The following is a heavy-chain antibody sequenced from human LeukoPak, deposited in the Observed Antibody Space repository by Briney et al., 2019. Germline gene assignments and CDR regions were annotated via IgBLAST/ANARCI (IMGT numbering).Heavy chain of an antibody. CDR1: GGSIRSYNYY. D-gene: IGHD2-15*01. CDR2: IYTSGII. V-gene: IGHV4-61*02. J-gene: IGHJ6*02. Sequence: SETLSLTCTVSGGSIRSYNYYWSWIRQPAGEGLEWIGRIYTSGIINYNPSLESRVTISIDTSKSEFSLKLSSVTAADTAVYYCARGRVVVAAIGSGMDVWGQGTTVTVSS. CDR3: ARGRVVVAAIGSGMDV.